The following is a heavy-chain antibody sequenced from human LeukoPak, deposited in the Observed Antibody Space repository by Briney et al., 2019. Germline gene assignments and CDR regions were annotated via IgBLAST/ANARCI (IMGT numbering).Heavy chain of an antibody. D-gene: IGHD5-18*01. J-gene: IGHJ4*02. CDR3: SRQVAYSYGSAPSGY. Sequence: GGSLRLSCIVSGFTFSSYAMSWVRQAPGKGLEWVSGISGSGGSTYYADSVKGRFTISRDNTKNTLYLQMNSLKTEDTAVYYCSRQVAYSYGSAPSGYWGQGTLVTVSS. CDR2: ISGSGGST. V-gene: IGHV3-23*01. CDR1: GFTFSSYA.